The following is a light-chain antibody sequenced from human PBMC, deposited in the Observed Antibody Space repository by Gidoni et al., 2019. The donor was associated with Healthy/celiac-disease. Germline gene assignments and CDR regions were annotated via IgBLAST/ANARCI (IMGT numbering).Light chain of an antibody. CDR3: QQYNNWSLT. CDR2: CAS. V-gene: IGKV3-15*01. J-gene: IGKJ4*01. Sequence: ELVMTQSPATLSVSPGERATLTCRASQRVSSNLAWYQQKPGHAPRLLLYCASTRATGIPARFSGSGSGTEFTLTISSLQSEDFAVYYCQQYNNWSLTFGGGTKVEIK. CDR1: QRVSSN.